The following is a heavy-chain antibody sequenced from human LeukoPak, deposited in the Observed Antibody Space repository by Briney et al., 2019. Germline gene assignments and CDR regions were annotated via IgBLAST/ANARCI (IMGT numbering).Heavy chain of an antibody. Sequence: GRSLRLSCTASGFTFSNYGMYWVRQAPGKGLEWVAVISYDGSNEYYADSVKGRFTISRDNSKNTLFLQMNSLRPEDTAVYHCAKVALFSGYYPPFDYWGQGTLVTVSS. CDR3: AKVALFSGYYPPFDY. CDR1: GFTFSNYG. J-gene: IGHJ4*02. CDR2: ISYDGSNE. D-gene: IGHD3-22*01. V-gene: IGHV3-30*18.